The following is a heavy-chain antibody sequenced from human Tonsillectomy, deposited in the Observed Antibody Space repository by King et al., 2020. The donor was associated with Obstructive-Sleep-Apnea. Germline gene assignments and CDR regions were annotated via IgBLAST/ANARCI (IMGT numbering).Heavy chain of an antibody. V-gene: IGHV4-38-2*02. CDR1: GYSISSDYY. D-gene: IGHD2-2*01. Sequence: MQLQESGPGLVKPSETLSLTCTVSGYSISSDYYWGWIRQPPGKGLEWIGSIYHSGSTYYNPSLKTRVTISVDMPKNQFSLKLSPVTAADTAVYYCARVFTETVPGVPAAGRIDFWGQGTLVTVSS. J-gene: IGHJ4*02. CDR3: ARVFTETVPGVPAAGRIDF. CDR2: IYHSGST.